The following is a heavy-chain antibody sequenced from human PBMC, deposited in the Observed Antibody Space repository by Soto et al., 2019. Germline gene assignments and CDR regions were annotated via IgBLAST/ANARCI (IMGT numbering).Heavy chain of an antibody. D-gene: IGHD3-10*01. V-gene: IGHV4-59*01. CDR3: ASAGRYYGSGSYYTPLRGYYYYGMDV. J-gene: IGHJ6*02. CDR2: IYYSGST. Sequence: SETLSLTCTVSGGSLSSYYWSWIRQPPGKGLEWIGYIYYSGSTDYNPSLKSRVTISVDTSKNQFSLKLNSVTAADTAVYYCASAGRYYGSGSYYTPLRGYYYYGMDVWGQGTTVTVSS. CDR1: GGSLSSYY.